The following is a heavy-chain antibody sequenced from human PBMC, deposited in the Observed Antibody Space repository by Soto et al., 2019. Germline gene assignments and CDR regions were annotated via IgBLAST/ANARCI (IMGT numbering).Heavy chain of an antibody. D-gene: IGHD6-13*01. CDR3: ARGPALSSSYLYYFDY. Sequence: SETLSLTCAVYGGSFSVYYWSWIRHPPGKGLEWIGEINHRGSTNYNPSLKSRVTISVDTSKNQFSLKLSSVTAADTAVYYCARGPALSSSYLYYFDYWGQGTLVTVSS. CDR2: INHRGST. V-gene: IGHV4-34*01. CDR1: GGSFSVYY. J-gene: IGHJ4*02.